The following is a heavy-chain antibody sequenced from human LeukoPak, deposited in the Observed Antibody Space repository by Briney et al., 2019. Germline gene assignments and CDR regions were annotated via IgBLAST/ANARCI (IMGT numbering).Heavy chain of an antibody. J-gene: IGHJ4*02. CDR2: IDYSGSA. D-gene: IGHD6-13*01. V-gene: IGHV4-59*01. CDR3: ARESSSWPRHFDY. Sequence: PSETLSLTCTVSGGSINNYCWSWIRQPPGKGLEWIGYIDYSGSANYNPSLDGRVTMSVDTSKNHFSLKLNSVTAADTAVYYCARESSSWPRHFDYWGQGTLVTVSS. CDR1: GGSINNYC.